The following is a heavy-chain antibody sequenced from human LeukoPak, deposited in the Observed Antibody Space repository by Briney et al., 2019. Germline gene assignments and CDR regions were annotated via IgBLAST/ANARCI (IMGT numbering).Heavy chain of an antibody. J-gene: IGHJ5*02. V-gene: IGHV3-15*01. Sequence: GGSLRLSCAASGFTFSKAWMTWVRQTPGEGLQWVGRIKSRTDGATTDYGAPVKGRFTISRDDSKNTVYLQMNSLKIEDTAVYFCYGSGRVPWGQGTLVTVSS. CDR2: IKSRTDGATT. CDR3: YGSGRVP. D-gene: IGHD3-10*01. CDR1: GFTFSKAW.